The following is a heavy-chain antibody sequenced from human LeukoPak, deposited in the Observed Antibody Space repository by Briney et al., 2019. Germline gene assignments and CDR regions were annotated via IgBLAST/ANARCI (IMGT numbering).Heavy chain of an antibody. D-gene: IGHD3-3*01. CDR1: GYTFTGYY. CDR3: ARDQETIFGVAVLSLFDY. Sequence: VASVKVSCKASGYTFTGYYMHWVRQAPGQGLEWMGWINPNSGGTNYAQKFQGRVTMTRDTSISTAYMELSRLRSDDTAVYYCARDQETIFGVAVLSLFDYWGQGTLVTVPS. V-gene: IGHV1-2*02. J-gene: IGHJ4*02. CDR2: INPNSGGT.